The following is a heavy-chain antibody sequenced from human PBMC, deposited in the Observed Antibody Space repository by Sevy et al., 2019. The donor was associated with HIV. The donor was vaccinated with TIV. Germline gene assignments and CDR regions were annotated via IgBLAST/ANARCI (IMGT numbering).Heavy chain of an antibody. CDR2: INPNDGST. D-gene: IGHD6-13*01. V-gene: IGHV1-46*01. CDR1: GYTFTSYY. J-gene: IGHJ3*02. Sequence: ASVKVSCKASGYTFTSYYMHWVRQAPGQGLEWMGIINPNDGSTSYAQKFQGRVTMTRDTSTGTVYMELSSLRSEDTAVYYCARDHTVIGSNWYGAFDIWGQGTMVTVSS. CDR3: ARDHTVIGSNWYGAFDI.